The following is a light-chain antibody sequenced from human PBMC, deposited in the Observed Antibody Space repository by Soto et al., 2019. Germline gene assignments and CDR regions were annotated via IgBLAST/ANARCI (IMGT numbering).Light chain of an antibody. CDR2: DAS. CDR1: QSVSSD. Sequence: EIVMTQSPATLSVSPGRRATLSCRASQSVSSDLAWFQQKPGQAPRLLIYDASTRATGVPARFGGSGSGTVFTLSISSLQSADFAVYYCQQYNDWPGGTFGQGIKLDIK. J-gene: IGKJ2*01. V-gene: IGKV3-15*01. CDR3: QQYNDWPGGT.